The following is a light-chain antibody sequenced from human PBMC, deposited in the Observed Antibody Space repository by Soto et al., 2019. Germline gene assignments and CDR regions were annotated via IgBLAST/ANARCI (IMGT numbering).Light chain of an antibody. J-gene: IGLJ1*01. V-gene: IGLV2-23*01. CDR1: TSDVGGYNL. Sequence: QSSLTQPASVSGSPGQSITISCGGTTSDVGGYNLVSWYQQHTAKAPKLLIYEGTQRPSGVSSRFSGSKSGNTASLTISGLQAEDEADYYCCSYASSSSYVSGTGTKVTVL. CDR3: CSYASSSSYV. CDR2: EGT.